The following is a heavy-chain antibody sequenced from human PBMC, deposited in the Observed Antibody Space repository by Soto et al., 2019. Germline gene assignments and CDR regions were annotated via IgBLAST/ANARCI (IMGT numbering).Heavy chain of an antibody. CDR2: IRSETDGGTI. Sequence: GGSLRLSCAASGFTFSNARMNWVRQAPGKGLEWVGHIRSETDGGTIVYPAPVKGRFIISRDDSRNTLYLQMNNLKTEDTAVYYCTTARPRGPDYWGQGTLVTVSS. CDR1: GFTFSNAR. J-gene: IGHJ4*02. CDR3: TTARPRGPDY. V-gene: IGHV3-15*01.